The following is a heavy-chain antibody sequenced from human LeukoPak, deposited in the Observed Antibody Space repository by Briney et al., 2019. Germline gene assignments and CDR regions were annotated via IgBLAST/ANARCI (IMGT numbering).Heavy chain of an antibody. CDR3: ARDRSGSNRWFDP. J-gene: IGHJ5*02. Sequence: AASVKVSCKASGGTFSSYAISWVRQAPGQGLEWMGGIIPIFGTANYAQKFQARVTITTDESTSTAYMELSSLRSEDTAVYYCARDRSGSNRWFDPWGQGTLVTVSS. V-gene: IGHV1-69*05. D-gene: IGHD2-15*01. CDR1: GGTFSSYA. CDR2: IIPIFGTA.